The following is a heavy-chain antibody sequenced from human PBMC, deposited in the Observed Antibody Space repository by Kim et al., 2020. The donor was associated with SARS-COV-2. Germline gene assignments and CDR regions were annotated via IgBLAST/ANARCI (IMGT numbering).Heavy chain of an antibody. CDR3: ARGIAAAGTDSSVWSIYFDY. J-gene: IGHJ4*02. V-gene: IGHV7-4-1*02. D-gene: IGHD6-13*01. CDR1: GYTFTTYA. CDR2: INTNTGNP. Sequence: ASVKVSCKASGYTFTTYAMNWVRQAPGQGLEWMGWINTNTGNPTYAQGFTGRFVFSLDTSVSTAYLQISSLKAEDTAVYYCARGIAAAGTDSSVWSIYFDYWGQGTLVTVSS.